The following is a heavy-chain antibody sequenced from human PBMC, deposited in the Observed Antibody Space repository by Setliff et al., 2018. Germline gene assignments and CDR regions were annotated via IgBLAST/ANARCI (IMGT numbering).Heavy chain of an antibody. J-gene: IGHJ4*02. Sequence: PSETLSLTCTVSGDSISSRRNYWGWFRQPAGKELEWIGQIYTSWSTNYNPSLKSRVTISVDTSKNQFSLKVTSVTAADTAVYFCARGRNVAARLFDSWGQGTLVTVSS. CDR2: IYTSWST. CDR3: ARGRNVAARLFDS. V-gene: IGHV4-61*09. D-gene: IGHD6-6*01. CDR1: GDSISSRRNY.